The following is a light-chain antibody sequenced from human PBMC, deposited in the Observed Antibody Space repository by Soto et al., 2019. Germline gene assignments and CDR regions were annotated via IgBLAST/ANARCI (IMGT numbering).Light chain of an antibody. Sequence: DIQMTQSPSTLSASVGDRVTITCRASQSINTWLAWYQQKPGKAPKLLIYKASSLEGGVPSRFSGTGSGTDFTLTISSLQPEDFATYYCQQYYSFPFTFGPGTKVDI. CDR1: QSINTW. V-gene: IGKV1-5*03. J-gene: IGKJ3*01. CDR2: KAS. CDR3: QQYYSFPFT.